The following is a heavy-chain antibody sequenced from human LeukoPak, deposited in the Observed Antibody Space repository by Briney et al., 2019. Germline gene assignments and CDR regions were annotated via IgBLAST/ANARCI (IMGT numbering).Heavy chain of an antibody. CDR2: IYYSGST. J-gene: IGHJ3*02. V-gene: IGHV4-61*01. Sequence: PSETLSLTCTVSGDSVSNGNYYWSWIRQPPGKGLEWIGYIYYSGSTNYNPSLKSRVTISVDTSKNQFSLKLSSVTAADTAVYYCARVPHAFDIWGQGTMVTVSS. CDR1: GDSVSNGNYY. CDR3: ARVPHAFDI.